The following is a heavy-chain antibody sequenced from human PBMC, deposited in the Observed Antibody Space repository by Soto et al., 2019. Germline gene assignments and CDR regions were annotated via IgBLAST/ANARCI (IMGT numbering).Heavy chain of an antibody. Sequence: EVSRLLACSSSVFTFNATLIRWVRQAPGNWLEWVGRIKSKTYGGTTYFAAPVKGRFNIPRDDSKNTVYLQMNSLKIEDTAVYYCNTGLAAAGKNYWGQGTLVTVSS. CDR3: NTGLAAAGKNY. CDR2: IKSKTYGGTT. D-gene: IGHD6-13*01. CDR1: VFTFNATL. J-gene: IGHJ4*02. V-gene: IGHV3-15*01.